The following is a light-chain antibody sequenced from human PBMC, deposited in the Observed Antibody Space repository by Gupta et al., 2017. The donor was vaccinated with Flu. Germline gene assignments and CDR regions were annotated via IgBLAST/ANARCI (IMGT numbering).Light chain of an antibody. J-gene: IGKJ3*01. CDR1: QYVANS. CDR2: DAS. CDR3: LQHNNRPRFT. V-gene: IGKV3-11*01. Sequence: EGATISCRTSQYVANSLACYHQKPGQPPSLLIYDASKRAAGIPARFSGSGCGTNFTLTITGLEPADVSVYYCLQHNNRPRFTFGPGTKVEI.